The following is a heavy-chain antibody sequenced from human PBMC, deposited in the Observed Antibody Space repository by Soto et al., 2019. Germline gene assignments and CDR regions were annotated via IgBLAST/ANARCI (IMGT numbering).Heavy chain of an antibody. CDR2: IYPDDSDT. CDR3: ARNSRIDFDSIDY. V-gene: IGHV5-51*01. Sequence: GESLKISCEGSGYTFSNYWIAWVRQMPGKGLEWMGIIYPDDSDTRYSPSFQGQVSISADKSITTSYLQWSSLKASDSAIYYCARNSRIDFDSIDYWGQGTLVTVSS. D-gene: IGHD2-21*01. CDR1: GYTFSNYW. J-gene: IGHJ4*02.